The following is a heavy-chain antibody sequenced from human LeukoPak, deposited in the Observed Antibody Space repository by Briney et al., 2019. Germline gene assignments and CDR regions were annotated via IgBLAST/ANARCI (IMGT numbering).Heavy chain of an antibody. D-gene: IGHD6-19*01. CDR2: IYDGRDT. CDR1: GASTSRRY. J-gene: IGHJ4*02. V-gene: IGHV4-59*08. Sequence: PSETLSLTCSASGASTSRRYWSWIRQSPGRTLEWIGHIYDGRDTKYNPSLTSRVTISVDTSRNQFSLSLTSVTAADTAIYYCAQTTGWPGFDFWGPGALVTVPS. CDR3: AQTTGWPGFDF.